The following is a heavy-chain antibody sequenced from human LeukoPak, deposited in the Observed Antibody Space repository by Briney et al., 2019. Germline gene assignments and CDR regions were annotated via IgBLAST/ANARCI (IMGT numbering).Heavy chain of an antibody. D-gene: IGHD4-17*01. V-gene: IGHV3-11*06. J-gene: IGHJ1*01. CDR2: ISSSSSYT. CDR3: ARLLTTVTTWAYFQH. CDR1: GFTFSDYY. Sequence: AGGSLRLSCAASGFTFSDYYTSWIRQAPGKGLEWVSYISSSSSYTNYADSVKGRFTISRDNAKNSLYLQMNSLRAEDTAVYYCARLLTTVTTWAYFQHWGQGTLVTVSS.